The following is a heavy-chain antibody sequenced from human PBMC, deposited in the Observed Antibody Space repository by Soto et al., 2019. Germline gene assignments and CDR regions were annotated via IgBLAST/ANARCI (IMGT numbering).Heavy chain of an antibody. CDR3: ARGQRFSAWFDP. CDR2: IYSSGNT. Sequence: QVHLQESGPGLVKPSETLSLTCSVSGGTISGYYWTWIRQPAGKGLEWIGRIYSSGNTKYNPSPQSRATMSLDTSNNQFSLRLPSVTAAETAVYYWARGQRFSAWFDPWGQGPLVPVSS. D-gene: IGHD3-3*01. J-gene: IGHJ5*02. CDR1: GGTISGYY. V-gene: IGHV4-4*07.